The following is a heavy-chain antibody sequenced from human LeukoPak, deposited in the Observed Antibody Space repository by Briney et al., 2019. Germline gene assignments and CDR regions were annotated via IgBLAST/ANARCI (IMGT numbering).Heavy chain of an antibody. CDR1: GGTFSSYA. CDR3: ATSLRGSGSYLRPNWFDP. V-gene: IGHV1-69*04. CDR2: IIPILGIA. D-gene: IGHD3-10*01. J-gene: IGHJ5*02. Sequence: GASVKVSCKASGGTFSSYAISWVRQAPGQGLEWMGRIIPILGIANYAQKFRGRVTITADKSTSTAYMELSSLRSEDTAVYYCATSLRGSGSYLRPNWFDPWGQGTLVTVSS.